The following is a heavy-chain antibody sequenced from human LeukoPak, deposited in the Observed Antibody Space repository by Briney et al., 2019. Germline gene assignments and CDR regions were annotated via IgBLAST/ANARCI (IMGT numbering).Heavy chain of an antibody. V-gene: IGHV3-21*01. J-gene: IGHJ4*02. CDR2: ISSSSYI. Sequence: GGSLRLSCAASGFTFSSYSMNWVRQAPGKGLEWVSSISSSSYIYYADSVKGRFTISRDNAKNSLYLQMNSLRAEDTAVYYCARGIAVAGTPYFDYWGQGTLVTVSS. CDR1: GFTFSSYS. D-gene: IGHD6-19*01. CDR3: ARGIAVAGTPYFDY.